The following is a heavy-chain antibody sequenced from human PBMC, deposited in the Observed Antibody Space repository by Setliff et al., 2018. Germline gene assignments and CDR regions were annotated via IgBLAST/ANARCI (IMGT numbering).Heavy chain of an antibody. V-gene: IGHV4-39*07. J-gene: IGHJ5*02. CDR2: IYYSGST. CDR1: GGSISSSSYY. D-gene: IGHD1-7*01. CDR3: ARNWHWGFDP. Sequence: SETLSLTCTVSGGSISSSSYYWGWIRQPPGKGLEWIGSIYYSGSTYYNPSLKSRVTISIYKSKNQLSLDLTSVTAADTAVYYCARNWHWGFDPWGRGALVTVSS.